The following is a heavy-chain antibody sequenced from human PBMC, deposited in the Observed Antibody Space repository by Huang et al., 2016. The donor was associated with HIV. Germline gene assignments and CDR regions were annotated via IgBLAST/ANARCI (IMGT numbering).Heavy chain of an antibody. Sequence: AQLQESGPGLVKPSETLSLTCSFSGGSIRSNYWSWIRQPPGKGLEWIGSTSYSGDTNSDPSLQSRVTIFVDTSQNRLSLKVNAVTAADTAVYCCARGFSTLTGARAADYWGQGTLVTVSS. CDR1: GGSIRSNY. J-gene: IGHJ4*02. CDR2: TSYSGDT. D-gene: IGHD3-10*01. CDR3: ARGFSTLTGARAADY. V-gene: IGHV4-59*01.